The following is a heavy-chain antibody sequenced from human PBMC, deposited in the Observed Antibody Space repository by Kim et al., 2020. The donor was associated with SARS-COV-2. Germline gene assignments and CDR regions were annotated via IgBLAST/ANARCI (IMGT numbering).Heavy chain of an antibody. V-gene: IGHV3-66*02. D-gene: IGHD3-22*01. CDR2: LYTGDTA. Sequence: GGSLRLSCTASGFTVTNTYIAWVRQAPGKGLEWVSILYTGDTANYAESVKGRFTVSRDTSKNTVSLQMSSLSSEDSAVYYCARDNSRYHFYAMDVWGQGTMVVVS. J-gene: IGHJ6*02. CDR3: ARDNSRYHFYAMDV. CDR1: GFTVTNTY.